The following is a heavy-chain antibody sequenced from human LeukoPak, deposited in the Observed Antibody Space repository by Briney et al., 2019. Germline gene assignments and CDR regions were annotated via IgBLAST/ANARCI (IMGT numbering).Heavy chain of an antibody. V-gene: IGHV3-23*01. CDR1: GFPFSSYA. Sequence: GGSLRLSCAASGFPFSSYAMSWVREPPGEGLECISTISDSFRITVDADSVEGRFTISRGNSKISLYLQMITLKAEDTDVYYSAKMHGDGLDYWGRGTPVTVSS. J-gene: IGHJ4*02. D-gene: IGHD4-17*01. CDR2: ISDSFRIT. CDR3: AKMHGDGLDY.